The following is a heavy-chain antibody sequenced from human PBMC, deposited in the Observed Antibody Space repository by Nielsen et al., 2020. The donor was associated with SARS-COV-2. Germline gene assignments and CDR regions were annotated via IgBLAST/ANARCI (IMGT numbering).Heavy chain of an antibody. D-gene: IGHD1-14*01. CDR2: ISSSSSYK. J-gene: IGHJ6*02. V-gene: IGHV3-21*04. CDR1: GFTFSTYS. Sequence: GGSLRLSCAASGFTFSTYSMNWVRQAPGQGLEWVSSISSSSSYKFYADSVKGRFTISRDNSKNTLYLQMNSLRAEDTALYHCATTPDPHYYYGMDVWGQGTTVTVSS. CDR3: ATTPDPHYYYGMDV.